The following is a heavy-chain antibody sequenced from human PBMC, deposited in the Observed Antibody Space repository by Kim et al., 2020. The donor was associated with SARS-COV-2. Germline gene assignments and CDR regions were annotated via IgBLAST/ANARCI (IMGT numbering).Heavy chain of an antibody. V-gene: IGHV4-39*01. J-gene: IGHJ5*02. CDR1: GGSISSSSYY. Sequence: SETLSLPCTVSGGSISSSSYYWGWIRQPPGKGLEWIGSIYYSGSTYYNPSLKSRVTISVDTSKNQFSLKLRSVTAADTAVYYCARQAREFPVSVNWFDPWGQGTLVTVSS. CDR2: IYYSGST. CDR3: ARQAREFPVSVNWFDP. D-gene: IGHD3-10*01.